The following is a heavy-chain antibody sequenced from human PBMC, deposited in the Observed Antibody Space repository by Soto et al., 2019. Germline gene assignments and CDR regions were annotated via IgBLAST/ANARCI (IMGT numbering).Heavy chain of an antibody. CDR1: GGTFGSYT. Sequence: ASVKVSCKASGGTFGSYTISWVRQAPGQGLEWMGWISAYNGNTNYAQKLQGRVTMTTDTSTSTAYMELRSLRSDDTAVYYCARIVGADRRWFDPWGQGTLVTVSS. V-gene: IGHV1-18*01. CDR3: ARIVGADRRWFDP. CDR2: ISAYNGNT. D-gene: IGHD1-26*01. J-gene: IGHJ5*02.